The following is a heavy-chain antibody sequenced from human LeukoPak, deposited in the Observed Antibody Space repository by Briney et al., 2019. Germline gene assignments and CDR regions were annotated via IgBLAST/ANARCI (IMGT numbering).Heavy chain of an antibody. J-gene: IGHJ4*02. CDR2: ISSSSSYI. V-gene: IGHV3-21*01. Sequence: GGSLRLSCAASGFTFSSYSMNWVRQAPGKGLEWVSSISSSSSYIYYADSVKGRFTISRDNSKNTLYLQMNSLRAEDTAVYYCARDHEGSDYWGQGTLVTVSS. CDR1: GFTFSSYS. CDR3: ARDHEGSDY. D-gene: IGHD1-26*01.